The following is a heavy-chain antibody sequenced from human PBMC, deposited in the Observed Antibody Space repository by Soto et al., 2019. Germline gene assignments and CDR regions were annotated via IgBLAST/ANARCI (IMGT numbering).Heavy chain of an antibody. CDR3: ARVVTMDRDYGMDV. CDR2: IYYSGST. J-gene: IGHJ6*02. V-gene: IGHV4-31*03. Sequence: SETLSLTCTVSGGSISSGGYYWSWIRQHPGKGLEWIGYIYYSGSTYYNPSLKSRVTISVDTYKNQFSLKLSSVTAADTAVYYCARVVTMDRDYGMDVWGQGTTVTVSS. CDR1: GGSISSGGYY. D-gene: IGHD3-10*01.